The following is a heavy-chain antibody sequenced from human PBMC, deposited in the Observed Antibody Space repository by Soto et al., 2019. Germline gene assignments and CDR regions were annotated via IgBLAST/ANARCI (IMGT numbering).Heavy chain of an antibody. D-gene: IGHD4-17*01. CDR2: INHSGST. CDR3: SGGGDYEGGAFDI. Sequence: SETLSLTCAVYGGSFSGYYWSWIRQPPGKGLEWIGEINHSGSTNYDPSLKSRVTISVDTSKNQFSLKLSSVTAADTAVYYCSGGGDYEGGAFDIWGQGTMVTVSS. J-gene: IGHJ3*02. V-gene: IGHV4-34*01. CDR1: GGSFSGYY.